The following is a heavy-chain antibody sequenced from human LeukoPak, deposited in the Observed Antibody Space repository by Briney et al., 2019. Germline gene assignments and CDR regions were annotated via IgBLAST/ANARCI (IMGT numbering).Heavy chain of an antibody. CDR3: ARGKPRGFDY. CDR1: GFTFSSYS. CDR2: ISSRSSYI. J-gene: IGHJ4*02. V-gene: IGHV3-21*01. Sequence: GGSLRLSCAASGFTFSSYSMNWVRQAPGKGLEWVSSISSRSSYIYYADSVKGRFTISRDNAQSSVYLQMNSLRAEDTAVYYCARGKPRGFDYWGQGTLVTVSS. D-gene: IGHD3-10*01.